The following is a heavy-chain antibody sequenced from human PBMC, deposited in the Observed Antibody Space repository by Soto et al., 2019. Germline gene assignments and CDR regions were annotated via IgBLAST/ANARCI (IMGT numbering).Heavy chain of an antibody. Sequence: GGSLRLSCVVSGLTFSDYGFHWVRQAPGKGLDWVAAISYDGSFVYYADSVRGRFTISRDDSRNTLDLQMNTLRHEDTAVYYCAKERGRNRNFAMDVWGQGTSVTVSS. V-gene: IGHV3-30*18. CDR2: ISYDGSFV. D-gene: IGHD1-1*01. J-gene: IGHJ6*02. CDR1: GLTFSDYG. CDR3: AKERGRNRNFAMDV.